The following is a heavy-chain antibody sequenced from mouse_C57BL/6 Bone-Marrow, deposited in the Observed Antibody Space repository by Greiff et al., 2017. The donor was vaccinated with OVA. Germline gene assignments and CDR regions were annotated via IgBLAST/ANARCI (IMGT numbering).Heavy chain of an antibody. V-gene: IGHV1-64*01. D-gene: IGHD2-5*01. J-gene: IGHJ4*01. CDR1: GYTFTSYW. CDR2: IHPNSGST. Sequence: QVQLQQPGAELVKPGASVKLSCKASGYTFTSYWMHWVKQRPGQGLEWIGMIHPNSGSTNYNEKFKSKATLTVDKSSSTAYMQLSSLTSEDSAVYDCDAYSNHWDVGMDYWGQGTSVTVSS. CDR3: DAYSNHWDVGMDY.